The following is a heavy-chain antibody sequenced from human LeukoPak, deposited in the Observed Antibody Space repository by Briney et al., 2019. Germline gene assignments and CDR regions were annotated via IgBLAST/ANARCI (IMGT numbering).Heavy chain of an antibody. V-gene: IGHV5-51*01. CDR1: GYSFTNYW. Sequence: GESLKISCKGSGYSFTNYWIGWVRQMPGKGLEWMGIIYPGDSDTRYSPSFQGQVTISADKSISTAYLQWSSLKASDTAMYYCARHGSSWYYHFDYWGQGTLVTVSS. CDR2: IYPGDSDT. CDR3: ARHGSSWYYHFDY. D-gene: IGHD6-13*01. J-gene: IGHJ4*02.